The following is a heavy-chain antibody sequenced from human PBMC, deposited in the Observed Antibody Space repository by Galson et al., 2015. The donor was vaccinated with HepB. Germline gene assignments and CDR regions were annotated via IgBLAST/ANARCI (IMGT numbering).Heavy chain of an antibody. D-gene: IGHD2-21*01. J-gene: IGHJ4*02. CDR2: LKSKTEGGTS. V-gene: IGHV3-15*01. CDR3: TIATYWGGNSYSGY. Sequence: SLRLSCAASEFTFSNAWMSWVRQAPGEGLEWVGRLKSKTEGGTSDYAAPVKGRFTISRDDSKNTVFLQMSSLKTEDTAVYYCTIATYWGGNSYSGYWGPGTLVTVSS. CDR1: EFTFSNAW.